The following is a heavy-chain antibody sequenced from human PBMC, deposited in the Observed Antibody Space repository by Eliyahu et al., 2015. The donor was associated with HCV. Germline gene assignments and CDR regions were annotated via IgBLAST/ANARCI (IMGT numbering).Heavy chain of an antibody. CDR2: IDPNDSKT. D-gene: IGHD1-26*01. Sequence: EVQLVQSGAXVRKPGESLRXSXXXSGYSFINXWITWVRQMPGKGLEWMGRIDPNDSKTNYSPSXQGHVTISADKSINTAYLQWSSLKASDSAVYFCARRDVMGASYYYYAMDVWGQGTTVTVSS. V-gene: IGHV5-10-1*03. J-gene: IGHJ6*02. CDR3: ARRDVMGASYYYYAMDV. CDR1: GYSFINXW.